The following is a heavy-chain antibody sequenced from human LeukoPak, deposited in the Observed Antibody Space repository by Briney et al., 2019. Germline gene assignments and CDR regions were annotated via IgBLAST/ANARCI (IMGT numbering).Heavy chain of an antibody. CDR1: GFTFSSYW. Sequence: GGSLRLSCAASGFTFSSYWMSWVRQAPGKGLEWVANIKQDGSEKYYVDSVKGRFTISRDNAKNSLYLPMNSLRAEDTAVYYCARVLDDYGDHAGWFDPWGQGTLVTVSS. V-gene: IGHV3-7*01. CDR3: ARVLDDYGDHAGWFDP. CDR2: IKQDGSEK. J-gene: IGHJ5*02. D-gene: IGHD4-17*01.